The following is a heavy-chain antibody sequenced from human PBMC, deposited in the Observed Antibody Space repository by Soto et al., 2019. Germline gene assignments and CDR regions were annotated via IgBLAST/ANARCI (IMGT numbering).Heavy chain of an antibody. CDR3: ARDRSFDRYYYYYMDV. Sequence: EVQLVESGGGLVQPGGSLRLSCAASGFTFSSYAMHWVRQAPGKGLEYVSAISSNGGSTYYANSVKGRFTISRDNSKNTLYLQMGSLRAEDMAVYYCARDRSFDRYYYYYMDVWGKGTTVTVSS. V-gene: IGHV3-64*01. CDR2: ISSNGGST. D-gene: IGHD2-15*01. CDR1: GFTFSSYA. J-gene: IGHJ6*03.